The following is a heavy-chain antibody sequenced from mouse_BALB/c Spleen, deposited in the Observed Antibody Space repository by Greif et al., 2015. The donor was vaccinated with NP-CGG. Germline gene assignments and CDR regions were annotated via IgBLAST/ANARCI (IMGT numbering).Heavy chain of an antibody. CDR3: AREGYRYDEGFAY. D-gene: IGHD2-14*01. Sequence: QVHVKQSGAELMKPGASVKISCKATGYTFSSYWIEWVKQRPGHGLEWIGEILPGSGGTNYNEKFKGKATFTADKSSNTAYMQLSSLTSEDSAVYYCAREGYRYDEGFAYWGQGTLVTVSA. CDR1: GYTFSSYW. V-gene: IGHV1-9*01. J-gene: IGHJ3*01. CDR2: ILPGSGGT.